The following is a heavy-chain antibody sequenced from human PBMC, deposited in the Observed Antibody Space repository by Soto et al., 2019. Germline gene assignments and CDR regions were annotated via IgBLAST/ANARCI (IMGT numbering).Heavy chain of an antibody. CDR2: IYYSGST. V-gene: IGHV4-30-4*01. CDR3: ASNSYGYPLYDH. J-gene: IGHJ4*02. Sequence: SETLSLTCTVSGGSISSGDYYWSWIRQPPGKGLEWIGYIYYSGSTYYNPSLKSRVTISVDTSKNQFSLKLSSVSAADTAVYYCASNSYGYPLYDHWGQGTLVTVSS. CDR1: GGSISSGDYY. D-gene: IGHD5-18*01.